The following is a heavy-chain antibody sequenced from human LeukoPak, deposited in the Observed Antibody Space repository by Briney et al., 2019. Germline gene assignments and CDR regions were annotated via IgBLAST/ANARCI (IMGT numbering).Heavy chain of an antibody. CDR3: ARACKYDFWSAIPWDAFDI. V-gene: IGHV1-8*01. CDR2: MNPNSGNT. J-gene: IGHJ3*02. CDR1: GYTFTSYD. Sequence: ASVKVSCKASGYTFTSYDINWVRQATGQGLEWMGWMNPNSGNTGYAQKFQGRVTMTRNTSISTAYMELSSLRSEDTAVYYCARACKYDFWSAIPWDAFDIWGRGTMVTVSS. D-gene: IGHD3-3*01.